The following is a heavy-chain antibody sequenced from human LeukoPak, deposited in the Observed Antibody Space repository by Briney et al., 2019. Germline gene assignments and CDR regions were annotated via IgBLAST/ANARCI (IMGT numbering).Heavy chain of an antibody. V-gene: IGHV1-18*01. D-gene: IGHD1-26*01. CDR3: ARDPSLIVGATISLFDY. J-gene: IGHJ4*02. CDR1: GYTFTSDG. Sequence: ASVKVSCTASGYTFTSDGISWVRQAPGQGLEWMGWINTYNGNTNYAQKLQGRVTMTTDTSTSTAYMDLSSLRSDDTAVYYCARDPSLIVGATISLFDYWGQGTLVTVSS. CDR2: INTYNGNT.